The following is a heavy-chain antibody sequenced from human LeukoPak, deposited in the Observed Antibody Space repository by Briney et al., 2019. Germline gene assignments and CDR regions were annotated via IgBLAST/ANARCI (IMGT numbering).Heavy chain of an antibody. V-gene: IGHV3-30*02. CDR1: GFTFSSYG. CDR3: ARDGPTFFDY. Sequence: GGSLRLSCAASGFTFSSYGMHWVRQAPGKGLEWVAFIRYDGSNKYYADSVKGRFTISRDNSKNTLYLQMNSLRAEDTAVYYCARDGPTFFDYWGQGTLVTVSS. CDR2: IRYDGSNK. J-gene: IGHJ4*02.